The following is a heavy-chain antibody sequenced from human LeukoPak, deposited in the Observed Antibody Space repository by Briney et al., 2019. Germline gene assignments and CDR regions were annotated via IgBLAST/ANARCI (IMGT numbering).Heavy chain of an antibody. CDR1: GFTFSSYW. V-gene: IGHV3-7*01. CDR3: ARGRRVPAAMGNWFDP. CDR2: IKQDGSEK. J-gene: IGHJ5*02. Sequence: PGGPLRLSCAASGFTFSSYWMSWVRQAPGKGLEWVANIKQDGSEKYYVDSVKGRFTISRDNAKNSLYLQMNSLRAEDTAVYYCARGRRVPAAMGNWFDPWGQGTLVTVSS. D-gene: IGHD2-2*01.